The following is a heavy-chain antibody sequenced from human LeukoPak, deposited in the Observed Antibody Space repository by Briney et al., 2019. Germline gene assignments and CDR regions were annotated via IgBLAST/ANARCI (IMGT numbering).Heavy chain of an antibody. CDR2: ISAYNGNT. CDR1: GYTFTSYG. CDR3: ARDSWPYTFGGVIVIDY. V-gene: IGHV1-18*01. Sequence: ASVKVSCKASGYTFTSYGISWVRQAPGQGLEWMGWISAYNGNTNYAQKLQGRVTMTTDTSTSTAYMELRSLRSDGTAVYYCARDSWPYTFGGVIVIDYWGQGTLVTVSS. J-gene: IGHJ4*02. D-gene: IGHD3-16*02.